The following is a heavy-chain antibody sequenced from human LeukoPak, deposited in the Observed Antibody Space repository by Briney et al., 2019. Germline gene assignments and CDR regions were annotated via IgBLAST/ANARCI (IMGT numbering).Heavy chain of an antibody. J-gene: IGHJ6*02. D-gene: IGHD2-21*02. V-gene: IGHV3-7*01. CDR3: ARDTYCGGDCYSVPLWARYYYGMDV. CDR2: IKQDGSEK. CDR1: GFTFSSYW. Sequence: GGSLRLSCAASGFTFSSYWMSWVRQAPGKGLEWVANIKQDGSEKYYVDSVKGRFTISRDNAKNSLYLQMNSLRAEDTAVYYCARDTYCGGDCYSVPLWARYYYGMDVWGQGTTVTVSS.